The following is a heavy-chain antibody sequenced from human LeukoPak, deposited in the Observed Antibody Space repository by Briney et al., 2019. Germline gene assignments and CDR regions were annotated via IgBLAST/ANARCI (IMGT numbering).Heavy chain of an antibody. V-gene: IGHV3-74*01. CDR3: ACEGSSWYYFDY. D-gene: IGHD6-13*01. Sequence: GGSLRLSCAASGFTFSSSWMHWVRQAPGKGLVWVSRINSDGSRTSYADSVKGRFTISRDNAKNTLYLQMNSLRAEDTAVYYCACEGSSWYYFDYWGQGTLVTVSS. J-gene: IGHJ4*02. CDR1: GFTFSSSW. CDR2: INSDGSRT.